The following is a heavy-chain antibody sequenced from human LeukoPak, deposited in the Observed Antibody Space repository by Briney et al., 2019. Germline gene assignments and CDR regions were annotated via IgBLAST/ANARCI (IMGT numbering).Heavy chain of an antibody. CDR3: ARDLYGMGV. J-gene: IGHJ6*02. Sequence: SETLSLTCAVYGGSFSGYYWSWIRQPPGKGLEWIGEINHSGSTNYNPSLKSRVTISVDTSKNQFSLKLSSVTAADTAVYYCARDLYGMGVWGQGTTVTVSS. V-gene: IGHV4-34*01. CDR2: INHSGST. CDR1: GGSFSGYY.